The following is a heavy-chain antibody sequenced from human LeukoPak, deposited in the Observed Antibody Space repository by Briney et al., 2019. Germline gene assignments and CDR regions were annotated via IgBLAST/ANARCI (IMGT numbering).Heavy chain of an antibody. CDR3: ASLPVWFLFDY. V-gene: IGHV3-48*03. J-gene: IGHJ4*02. Sequence: PGGSLRLSCAASGFTFSSHEMNWVRQAPGKGLEWVSYISSSGSTIYYADSVKGRFTISRDNAKNSLYLQMNSLRAEDTAVYYCASLPVWFLFDYWGQGTLVTVSS. CDR2: ISSSGSTI. D-gene: IGHD3-10*01. CDR1: GFTFSSHE.